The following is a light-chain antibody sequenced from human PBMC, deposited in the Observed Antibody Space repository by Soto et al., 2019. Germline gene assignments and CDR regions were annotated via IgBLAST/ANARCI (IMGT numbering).Light chain of an antibody. CDR1: QSISSW. V-gene: IGKV1-5*01. Sequence: DIQMTQSPSTLSASVGDRVTITCRASQSISSWLAWYQQKPGKAPKLLIYDASSLESGVPSRFSGSGSGTEFPLTISSLQPDDFATYCCQQYNSYSLYTFGQGTKLEIK. CDR3: QQYNSYSLYT. CDR2: DAS. J-gene: IGKJ2*01.